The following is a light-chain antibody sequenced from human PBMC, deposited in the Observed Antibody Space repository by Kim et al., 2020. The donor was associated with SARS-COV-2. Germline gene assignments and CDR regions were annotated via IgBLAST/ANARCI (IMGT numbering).Light chain of an antibody. CDR1: DTVVTY. CDR2: AAS. J-gene: IGKJ2*01. V-gene: IGKV1-39*01. Sequence: IQVTQSPSSLSASVGDRVTITCRTSDTVVTYLNWYQQKPGNAPRLLIYAASKLPTGVPSRFSGSGYGTHFTLTISNLQPDDFATYYCQQTYRLSSFGAGTKLEI. CDR3: QQTYRLSS.